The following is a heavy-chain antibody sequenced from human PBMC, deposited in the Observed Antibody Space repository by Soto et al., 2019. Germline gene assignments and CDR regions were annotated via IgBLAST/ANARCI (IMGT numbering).Heavy chain of an antibody. CDR2: ISAYNGNT. Sequence: ASVKVSCKACGYTFTSYGISWVRQAPGQGLEWMGWISAYNGNTNYAQKLQGRVTMTTDTSTSTAYMELRSLRSDDTAVYYCARDGSSAPFYYYYGMDVWGQGTTVTVSS. CDR1: GYTFTSYG. J-gene: IGHJ6*02. V-gene: IGHV1-18*01. CDR3: ARDGSSAPFYYYYGMDV. D-gene: IGHD6-6*01.